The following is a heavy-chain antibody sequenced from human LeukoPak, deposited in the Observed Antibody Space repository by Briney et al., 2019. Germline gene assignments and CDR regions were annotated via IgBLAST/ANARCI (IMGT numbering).Heavy chain of an antibody. D-gene: IGHD2-2*02. CDR1: GGSLSGYY. CDR2: INHSGST. CDR3: ARILGYCSSTSCYKDY. J-gene: IGHJ4*02. V-gene: IGHV4-34*01. Sequence: SETLSLTCAVYGGSLSGYYWSWIRQPPGKGLEWIGEINHSGSTYYNPSLKSRVTISVDTSKNQFSLKLSSVTAADTAVYYCARILGYCSSTSCYKDYWGQGTLVTVSS.